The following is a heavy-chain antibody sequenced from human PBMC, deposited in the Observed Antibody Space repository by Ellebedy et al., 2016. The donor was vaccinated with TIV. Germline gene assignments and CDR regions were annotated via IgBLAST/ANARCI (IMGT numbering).Heavy chain of an antibody. CDR2: INPNSGGT. CDR1: GDTFIDNY. V-gene: IGHV1-2*02. J-gene: IGHJ6*02. CDR3: ARYGRVVGMDV. Sequence: ASVKVSCKASGDTFIDNYIHWVRQAPGQGLEWMGWINPNSGGTNYAQKFQGRVTMTRDTSISPTIRTTYMELRSLRSADTAMYFCARYGRVVGMDVWGQGTKVIVSS. D-gene: IGHD4-17*01.